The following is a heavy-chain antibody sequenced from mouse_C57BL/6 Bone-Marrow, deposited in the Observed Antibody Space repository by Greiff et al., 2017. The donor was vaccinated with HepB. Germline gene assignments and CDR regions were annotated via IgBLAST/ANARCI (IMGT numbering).Heavy chain of an antibody. V-gene: IGHV7-3*01. CDR2: IRNKANDYTT. CDR1: GFTFTDYY. CDR3: ARFLYYCGSCPFAY. Sequence: EVKLQESGGGLVQPGGSLSLSCAASGFTFTDYYMSWVRQPPGQALEWLGVIRNKANDYTTEYSASVKGRFTISRDNSKSILYLQINALRAEDSATYYCARFLYYCGSCPFAYWGQGTLVTVSA. J-gene: IGHJ3*01. D-gene: IGHD1-1*01.